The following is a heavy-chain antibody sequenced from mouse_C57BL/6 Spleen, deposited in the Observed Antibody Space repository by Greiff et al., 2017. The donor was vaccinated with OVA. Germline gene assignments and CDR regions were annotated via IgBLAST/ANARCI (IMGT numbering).Heavy chain of an antibody. CDR2: IDPETGGT. Sequence: VKLQESGAELVRPGASVTLSCKASGYTFTDYGMHWVKQTPVHGLEWIGAIDPETGGTAYNQKFKGKAILTADKSSSTAYMELRSLTSEDSAVYYCTRGSHFDYWGQGTTLTVSS. V-gene: IGHV1-15*01. CDR3: TRGSHFDY. CDR1: GYTFTDYG. J-gene: IGHJ2*01.